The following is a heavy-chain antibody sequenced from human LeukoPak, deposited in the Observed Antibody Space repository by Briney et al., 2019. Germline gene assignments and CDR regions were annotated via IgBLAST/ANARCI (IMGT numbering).Heavy chain of an antibody. CDR3: AKGIGYSSGWLTPSQLGYYYGMDV. CDR2: ISDVGADT. D-gene: IGHD6-19*01. Sequence: GGSLRLSCAASGFTFSNYGMSWVRQAPGRGLEWVSTISDVGADTYYADSVKGRFTISRYNSKNTLYLQMNSLRAEDTAVYYCAKGIGYSSGWLTPSQLGYYYGMDVWGQGTTVTVSS. V-gene: IGHV3-23*01. CDR1: GFTFSNYG. J-gene: IGHJ6*02.